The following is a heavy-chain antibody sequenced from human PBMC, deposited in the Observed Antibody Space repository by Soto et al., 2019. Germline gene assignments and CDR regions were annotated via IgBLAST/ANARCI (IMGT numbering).Heavy chain of an antibody. V-gene: IGHV1-3*01. CDR1: GYTFTSYA. J-gene: IGHJ4*01. D-gene: IGHD5-12*01. CDR3: VAVDIGDY. CDR2: IHGGDGNT. Sequence: ASVKVSCKASGYTFTSYAIHWVRQVPGQRLEWMGWIHGGDGNTKYLQNFRGRVTFTRDTSASTAYMEVSSLRFEDTAVYYCVAVDIGDYWGQ.